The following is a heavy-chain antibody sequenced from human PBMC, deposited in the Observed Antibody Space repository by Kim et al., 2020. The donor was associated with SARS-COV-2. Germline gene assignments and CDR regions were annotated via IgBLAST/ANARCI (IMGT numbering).Heavy chain of an antibody. Sequence: AASGKGRFTISSDNSNNPRYLQMNSLRAEDTAVYYCARDLLVGATSYVMDVWGQGTTVTVSS. J-gene: IGHJ6*02. V-gene: IGHV3-30*07. D-gene: IGHD1-26*01. CDR3: ARDLLVGATSYVMDV.